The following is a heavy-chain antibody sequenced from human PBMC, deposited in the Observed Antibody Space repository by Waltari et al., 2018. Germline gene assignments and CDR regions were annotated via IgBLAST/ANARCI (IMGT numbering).Heavy chain of an antibody. V-gene: IGHV3-48*03. D-gene: IGHD6-6*01. CDR2: INENGGTT. Sequence: EVQLVESGGGLVQPGGSLRLSCVASGFTFSSYEMNWVRQAPGKGLEWLSYINENGGTTYYADSVKGRFTVSRDNAKKSLYLQMNSLRAEDTAVYYCARELPYSRSSGDYFDYWGQGTLVTVSS. J-gene: IGHJ4*02. CDR1: GFTFSSYE. CDR3: ARELPYSRSSGDYFDY.